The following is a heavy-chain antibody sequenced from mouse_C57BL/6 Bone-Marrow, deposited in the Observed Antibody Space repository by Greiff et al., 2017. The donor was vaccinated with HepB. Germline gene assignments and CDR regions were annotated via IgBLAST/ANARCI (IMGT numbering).Heavy chain of an antibody. V-gene: IGHV1-19*01. J-gene: IGHJ1*03. Sequence: VQLKQSGPVLVKPGASVKMSCKASGYTFTDYYMNWVKQSHGKSLEWIGVINPYNGGTSYNQKFKGKATLTVDKSSSTAYMELNSLTSEDSAVYYCARKTVLRFDVWGTGTTVTVSS. D-gene: IGHD1-1*01. CDR1: GYTFTDYY. CDR3: ARKTVLRFDV. CDR2: INPYNGGT.